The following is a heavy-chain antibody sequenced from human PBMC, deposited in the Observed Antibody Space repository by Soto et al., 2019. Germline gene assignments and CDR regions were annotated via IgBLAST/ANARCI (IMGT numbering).Heavy chain of an antibody. J-gene: IGHJ5*02. CDR2: INAANGDT. Sequence: ASVEVCFKASGYPFTSYGMHLVRQAPGQSLEWMGWINAANGDTKYSPKFQGRVTITRDTSASTAYMELSSLRSEDTAVYYCVRRHVSATGIDWFDPWGQGTMFTVSS. CDR1: GYPFTSYG. CDR3: VRRHVSATGIDWFDP. V-gene: IGHV1-3*01. D-gene: IGHD6-13*01.